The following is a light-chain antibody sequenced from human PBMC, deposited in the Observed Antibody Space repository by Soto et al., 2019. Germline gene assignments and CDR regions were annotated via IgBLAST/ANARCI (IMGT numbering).Light chain of an antibody. J-gene: IGKJ5*01. CDR3: QQYDNSPIT. CDR1: QSISSSF. CDR2: GAS. Sequence: EIVLTPSPGILSLSPAARATLSCGTSQSISSSFLAWYQQKPGQAPRLLIYGASSRAAGIPDRFSGSGSETDFTLTISRLEPEDFAVYYCQQYDNSPITFGQGTRLEIK. V-gene: IGKV3-20*01.